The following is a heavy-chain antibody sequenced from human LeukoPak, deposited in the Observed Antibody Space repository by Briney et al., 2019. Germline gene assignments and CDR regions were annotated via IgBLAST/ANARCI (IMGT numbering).Heavy chain of an antibody. Sequence: PSETLSLTCAVYGGSLSGYYWSWIRQPPGKGLEWIGEINHSGGTNYNPSLKSRVTISVDTSKNQFSLKLSSVTAADTAVYYCARLHSSSWYYGWFDPWGQGTLVTVSS. CDR1: GGSLSGYY. CDR2: INHSGGT. D-gene: IGHD6-13*01. CDR3: ARLHSSSWYYGWFDP. J-gene: IGHJ5*02. V-gene: IGHV4-34*01.